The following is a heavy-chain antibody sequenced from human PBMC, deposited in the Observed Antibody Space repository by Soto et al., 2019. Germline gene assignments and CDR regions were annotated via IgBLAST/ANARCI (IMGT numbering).Heavy chain of an antibody. CDR1: EDSFTNYW. V-gene: IGHV5-10-1*01. D-gene: IGHD2-2*01. J-gene: IGHJ6*02. CDR2: IDPSDSYT. CDR3: ASSPRGYCSSTSCRELGNYYGMDV. Sequence: GESLKISCKGSEDSFTNYWISWVRQMPWKGLGWMGRIDPSDSYTNYSPSFQGHVTISADKSISTAYLQWSSLKASDTAMYYCASSPRGYCSSTSCRELGNYYGMDVWGQGTTVTVSS.